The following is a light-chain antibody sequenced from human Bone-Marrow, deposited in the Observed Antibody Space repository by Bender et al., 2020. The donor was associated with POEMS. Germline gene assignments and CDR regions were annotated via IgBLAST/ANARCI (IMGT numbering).Light chain of an antibody. Sequence: HSALTQPASVSGSPGQSISISCTGTSSDIGSYNIVSWYQHHPGKAPKVIIYEATKRPSGVSHRFSGSKSGNTASLTISGLLAEDEADYYCCSYARTTTWVFGVGTRLTVL. CDR2: EAT. CDR1: SSDIGSYNI. V-gene: IGLV2-23*01. CDR3: CSYARTTTWV. J-gene: IGLJ3*02.